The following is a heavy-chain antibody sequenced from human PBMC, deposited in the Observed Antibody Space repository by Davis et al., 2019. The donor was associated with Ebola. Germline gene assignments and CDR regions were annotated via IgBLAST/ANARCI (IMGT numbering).Heavy chain of an antibody. CDR3: ARDARTDSSSWYPFDY. J-gene: IGHJ4*02. D-gene: IGHD6-13*01. CDR1: GFTFSSYS. CDR2: ISSSSSTI. Sequence: GGSLRLSCAASGFTFSSYSMNWVRQAPGKGLEWVSYISSSSSTIYYADSVKGRFTVSRDNAKNSLYQQMNSLGDEDMAVYYCARDARTDSSSWYPFDYWGQGTLVTVSS. V-gene: IGHV3-48*02.